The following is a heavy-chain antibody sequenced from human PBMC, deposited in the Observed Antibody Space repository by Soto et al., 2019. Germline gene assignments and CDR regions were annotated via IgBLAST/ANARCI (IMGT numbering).Heavy chain of an antibody. CDR1: GGSFSGYF. D-gene: IGHD2-2*01. CDR3: ARRSPAFCSASTCYGHFEF. V-gene: IGHV4-34*01. CDR2: TNHGGTT. Sequence: QVHLQQWGAGLLKPSETLSLTCAVSGGSFSGYFWSWIRQSPGKGLEWIGETNHGGTTNYNPSLESRVTISPETSKNQFSLKLRSVTAADTAVYYCARRSPAFCSASTCYGHFEFWGQGTLATVSS. J-gene: IGHJ4*02.